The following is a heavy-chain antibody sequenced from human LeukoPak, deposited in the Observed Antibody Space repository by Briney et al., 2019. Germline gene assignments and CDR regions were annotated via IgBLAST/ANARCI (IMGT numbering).Heavy chain of an antibody. CDR3: AKGGSGWYGGQWFDP. J-gene: IGHJ5*02. Sequence: GGPLRLSCAASGLTFSSYWMHWVRQAPGKGLEWVTFIRYDGSNKYYADSVKGRFTISRDNSKNTLYLQMNSLRAEDTAVYYCAKGGSGWYGGQWFDPWGQGTLVTVSS. CDR2: IRYDGSNK. D-gene: IGHD6-19*01. V-gene: IGHV3-30*02. CDR1: GLTFSSYW.